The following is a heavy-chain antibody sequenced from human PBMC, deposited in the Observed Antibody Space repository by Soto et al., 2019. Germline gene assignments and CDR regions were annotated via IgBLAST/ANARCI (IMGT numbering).Heavy chain of an antibody. CDR1: GFSFSSYG. D-gene: IGHD6-19*01. CDR3: ARGPIYSSGWDH. CDR2: IGLDGTNQ. Sequence: QIQLVESGGGVVQPGRSLRLSCAASGFSFSSYGMHWVRQAPGKGLEWVAGIGLDGTNQYYVDSVKGRPIISRDDSKNTLYLQMSSLRVEDTAVYYCARGPIYSSGWDHWGQGTLVTVSS. J-gene: IGHJ4*02. V-gene: IGHV3-33*01.